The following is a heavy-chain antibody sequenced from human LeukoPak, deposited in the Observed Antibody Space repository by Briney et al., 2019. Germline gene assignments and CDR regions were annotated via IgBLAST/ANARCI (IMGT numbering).Heavy chain of an antibody. D-gene: IGHD3-3*01. CDR1: GGSFSGYY. Sequence: SETLSLTCAVYGGSFSGYYWSWIRQPPGKGLEWIGEINHSGSTNYNPSLKSRVTISVDTSKNQFSLKLSSVTAADTAVYYCARGFTIFGVADYYYYGMDVWGQGTTVTVS. V-gene: IGHV4-34*01. CDR2: INHSGST. CDR3: ARGFTIFGVADYYYYGMDV. J-gene: IGHJ6*02.